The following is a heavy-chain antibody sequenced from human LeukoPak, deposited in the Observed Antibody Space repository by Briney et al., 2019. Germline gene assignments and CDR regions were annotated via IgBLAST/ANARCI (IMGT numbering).Heavy chain of an antibody. D-gene: IGHD3-9*01. CDR1: GGSISSGGYY. Sequence: SETLSLTCTVSGGSISSGGYYWSWIRQPPGKGLEWIGEINHSGSTNFNPSLKSRVTISVDTSKNQFSLKLSSVTAADTAVYYCARLRGYDIDYWGQGTLVTVSS. J-gene: IGHJ4*02. V-gene: IGHV4-39*01. CDR2: INHSGST. CDR3: ARLRGYDIDY.